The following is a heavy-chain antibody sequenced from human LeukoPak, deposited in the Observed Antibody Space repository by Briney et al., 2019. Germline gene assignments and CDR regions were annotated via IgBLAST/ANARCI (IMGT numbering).Heavy chain of an antibody. J-gene: IGHJ4*02. D-gene: IGHD4-23*01. V-gene: IGHV3-53*01. Sequence: GGSLRLSCAASGFSVSSNYMSWVRQAPGKGLEWVSVIYSGGSTYYADSVKGRFAISRDNSKNTLYLQMNSLRAEDTAVYYCARGCGGNSPFDYWAREPWSPSPQ. CDR1: GFSVSSNY. CDR2: IYSGGST. CDR3: ARGCGGNSPFDY.